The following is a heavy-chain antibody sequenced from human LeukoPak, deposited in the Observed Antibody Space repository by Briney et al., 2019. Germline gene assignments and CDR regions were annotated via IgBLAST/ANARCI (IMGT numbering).Heavy chain of an antibody. D-gene: IGHD6-6*01. V-gene: IGHV4-4*09. CDR3: ARHVPAPSIAARPRPWFDP. J-gene: IGHJ5*02. Sequence: PSETLSLTCTVSGGSISSYYWSWIRQPPGKGLEWIGYIYTSGSTNYNPSLKSLVTISVDTSKNQFSLKLSSVTAADTAVYYCARHVPAPSIAARPRPWFDPWGQGTLVTVSS. CDR2: IYTSGST. CDR1: GGSISSYY.